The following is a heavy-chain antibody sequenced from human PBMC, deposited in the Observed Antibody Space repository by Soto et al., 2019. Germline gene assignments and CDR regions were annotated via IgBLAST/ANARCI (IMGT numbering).Heavy chain of an antibody. CDR3: ARDEEKENYFDY. CDR2: IYYSGST. Sequence: QVQLQESGPGLVKPSETLSLTCTVSGGSISSYYWSWIRQPPGKGLEWIGYIYYSGSTNYNPSLKSRVTISVDTSKNQFSLKLSSVTAADTAVYYCARDEEKENYFDYWGQGTLVTVSS. V-gene: IGHV4-59*01. J-gene: IGHJ4*02. CDR1: GGSISSYY.